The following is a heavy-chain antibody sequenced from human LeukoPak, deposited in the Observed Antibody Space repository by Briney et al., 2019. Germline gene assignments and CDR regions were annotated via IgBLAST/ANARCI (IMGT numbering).Heavy chain of an antibody. V-gene: IGHV3-23*01. Sequence: GGSLRLSCAASGFTFSNYAMNWVRQAPGKGLEWVSGISGSGDSTYYADSVKGRFTISRDNSKNTLYLQMNSLRAEDTAVYYCAKGTGRYCSSTSCSLGKMDYYYGMDVWGQGTTVTVSS. J-gene: IGHJ6*02. CDR2: ISGSGDST. CDR3: AKGTGRYCSSTSCSLGKMDYYYGMDV. CDR1: GFTFSNYA. D-gene: IGHD2-2*01.